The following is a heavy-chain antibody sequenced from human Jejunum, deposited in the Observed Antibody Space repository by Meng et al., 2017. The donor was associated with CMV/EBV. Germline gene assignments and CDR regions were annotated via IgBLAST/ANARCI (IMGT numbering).Heavy chain of an antibody. D-gene: IGHD3-16*01. CDR1: EYTFTDYY. CDR2: INPYTGDT. V-gene: IGHV1-2*02. CDR3: AKDGGSFLDYYFDS. Sequence: ASEYTFTDYYVHWVRQAPGQGLEWMGYINPYTGDTNYEQKFQGRVTMTRDTSTNTAYMGLTRLRSDDTALYYCAKDGGSFLDYYFDSWGQGTLDTVSS. J-gene: IGHJ4*02.